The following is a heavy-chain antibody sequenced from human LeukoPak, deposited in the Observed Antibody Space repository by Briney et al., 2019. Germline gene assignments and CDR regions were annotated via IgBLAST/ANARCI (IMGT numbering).Heavy chain of an antibody. D-gene: IGHD5-18*01. CDR3: ARVDRYSYGYEDYYYMDV. V-gene: IGHV4-39*07. CDR2: IYYSGST. J-gene: IGHJ6*03. CDR1: GGSISSSSYY. Sequence: SETLSLTCTVSGGSISSSSYYWGWIRQPPGKGLEWIGSIYYSGSTNYNPSLKSRVTISVDTSKNQFSLKLSSVTAADTAVYYCARVDRYSYGYEDYYYMDVWGKGTTVTVSS.